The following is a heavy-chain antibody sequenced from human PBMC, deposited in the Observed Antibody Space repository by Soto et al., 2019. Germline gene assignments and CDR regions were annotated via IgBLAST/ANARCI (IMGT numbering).Heavy chain of an antibody. D-gene: IGHD2-2*01. CDR3: ARIADCSTTSCSFPSRFHIRGYYYYYGLDV. J-gene: IGHJ6*02. Sequence: ASVKVSCKASGYTFTSYYMHWVRQAPGQGLEWMGIINPSGGSTSYAQKYHGRVTMTTDTSTNTAYMEMSSLRSDDTAVYYCARIADCSTTSCSFPSRFHIRGYYYYYGLDVWGQGTTVTVSS. CDR2: INPSGGST. V-gene: IGHV1-46*01. CDR1: GYTFTSYY.